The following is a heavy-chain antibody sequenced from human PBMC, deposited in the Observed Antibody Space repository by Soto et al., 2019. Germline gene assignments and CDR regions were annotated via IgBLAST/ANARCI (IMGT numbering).Heavy chain of an antibody. V-gene: IGHV4-31*03. CDR3: ARDRCSSTSCYQSDAFDI. CDR1: GGSISSGGYY. Sequence: TLSLTCTVSGGSISSGGYYWSWIRQHPGKGLEWIGYIYYSGSTYYNPSLKSRVTISVDTSKNQFSLKLSSVTAADTAVYYCARDRCSSTSCYQSDAFDIWGQGTMVTVSS. CDR2: IYYSGST. J-gene: IGHJ3*02. D-gene: IGHD2-2*01.